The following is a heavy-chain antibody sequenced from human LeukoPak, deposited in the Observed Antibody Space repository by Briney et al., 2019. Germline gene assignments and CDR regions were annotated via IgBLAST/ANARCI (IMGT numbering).Heavy chain of an antibody. J-gene: IGHJ5*02. CDR3: ASGNLGDWFDP. D-gene: IGHD4-23*01. CDR2: IYHSGGT. CDR1: GGSISSGGYS. V-gene: IGHV4-30-2*01. Sequence: SQTLSLTCAVSGGSISSGGYSWSWIRQPPGKGLEWIGYIYHSGGTYYNPSLKSRVTISVDRSKNQFSLKLSSVTAADTAVYYCASGNLGDWFDPWGQGTLVTVSS.